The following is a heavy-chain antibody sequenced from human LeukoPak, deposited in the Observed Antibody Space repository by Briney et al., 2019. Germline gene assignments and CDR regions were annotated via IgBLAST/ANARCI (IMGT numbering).Heavy chain of an antibody. CDR2: ISSSTSYI. CDR3: ARGPSLYYYDSSGYPYYFDY. Sequence: GGPLRLSCAASGFTFSTYSMNWVRQAPGKGLEWVSSISSSTSYIYYADSVKGRFTISRDNAKNSLYLQMNSLRAEDTAVYYCARGPSLYYYDSSGYPYYFDYWGQGTLVTVPS. D-gene: IGHD3-22*01. J-gene: IGHJ4*02. CDR1: GFTFSTYS. V-gene: IGHV3-21*01.